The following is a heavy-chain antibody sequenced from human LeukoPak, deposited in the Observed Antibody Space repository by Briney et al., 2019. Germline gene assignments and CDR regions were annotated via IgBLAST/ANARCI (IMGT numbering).Heavy chain of an antibody. CDR3: ARDLCMAAAVSWFDP. V-gene: IGHV4-34*01. Sequence: SETLTLTCAVYGGAFSGYYWTWIRKPPGKGLEWIGEINHSRSTKYNPSLKSRVTISVAPSKHQFSLKLSSVTAADTAVYYCARDLCMAAAVSWFDPWGQGTLVTVSS. D-gene: IGHD6-13*01. CDR1: GGAFSGYY. J-gene: IGHJ5*02. CDR2: INHSRST.